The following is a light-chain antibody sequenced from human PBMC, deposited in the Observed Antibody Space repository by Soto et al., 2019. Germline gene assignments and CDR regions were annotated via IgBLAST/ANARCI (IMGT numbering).Light chain of an antibody. CDR1: SSGVGGYNY. Sequence: SALTQPASVSGSPGQSITISCTGTSSGVGGYNYVSWYQQHPGQVPKLTIYEVTNRPSGVSSRFSGSKSGNTASLTISGLQAEDEADYYCSSYTNSDTWVFGGGTKLTVL. V-gene: IGLV2-14*01. CDR3: SSYTNSDTWV. J-gene: IGLJ3*02. CDR2: EVT.